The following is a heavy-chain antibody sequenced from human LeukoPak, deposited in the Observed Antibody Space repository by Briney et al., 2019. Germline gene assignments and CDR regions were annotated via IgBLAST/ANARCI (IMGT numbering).Heavy chain of an antibody. D-gene: IGHD6-19*01. CDR2: ISVDVRNT. CDR3: ASAVADTRNAFDI. Sequence: HVGSLRLSPAASGFTSSSYCIHSVSQPHGEGVVWVSRISVDVRNTNYADSVKGRFTISRDNAKNTLYLQRDSLRAEDTAVYYCASAVADTRNAFDIWGRRTTVTVSS. J-gene: IGHJ3*02. CDR1: GFTSSSYC. V-gene: IGHV3-74*01.